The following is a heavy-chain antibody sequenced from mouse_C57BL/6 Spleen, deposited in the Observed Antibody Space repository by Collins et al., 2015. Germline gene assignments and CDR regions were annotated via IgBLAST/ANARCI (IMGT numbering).Heavy chain of an antibody. CDR2: IYPDSGTT. CDR1: GYTFTSYW. Sequence: VKPGASVKVSCKASGYTFTSYWIAWVKQRPGQGLEWIGDIYPDSGTTNYNEKFKTKATLTVDTSSSTAYMQLSSLTSEDSAVYYCALYFYYAMDYWGQGTSVTVSS. D-gene: IGHD2-3*01. V-gene: IGHV1-55*01. J-gene: IGHJ4*01. CDR3: ALYFYYAMDY.